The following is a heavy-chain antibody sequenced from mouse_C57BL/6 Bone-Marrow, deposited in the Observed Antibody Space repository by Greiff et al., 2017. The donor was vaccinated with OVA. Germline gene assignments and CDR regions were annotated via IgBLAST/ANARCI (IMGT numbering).Heavy chain of an antibody. CDR1: GYSITSGYY. CDR3: AREPRNLLLRGYFDY. D-gene: IGHD1-1*01. CDR2: ISYDGSN. Sequence: EVKLEESGPGLVKPSQSLSLTCSVTGYSITSGYYWNWIRQFPGNKLEWMGYISYDGSNNYNPSLKNRISITRDTSKNQFFLKLNSVTTEDTATYYCAREPRNLLLRGYFDYWGQGTTLTVSS. J-gene: IGHJ2*01. V-gene: IGHV3-6*01.